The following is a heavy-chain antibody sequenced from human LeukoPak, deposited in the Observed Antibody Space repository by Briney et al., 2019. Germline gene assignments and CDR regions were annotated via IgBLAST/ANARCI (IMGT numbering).Heavy chain of an antibody. J-gene: IGHJ5*02. CDR1: GFTFKNYA. D-gene: IGHD4-17*01. CDR2: ISGGGGST. V-gene: IGHV3-23*01. CDR3: AKGALVTTRSWFDP. Sequence: GGSLRLSCTASGFTFKNYAMNWVRQAPGKGLEWVSVISGGGGSTYYGDSGEGRFTISRDNSNNTLYLQMNSLRAEDTAVYYCAKGALVTTRSWFDPWGQGTLVTVSS.